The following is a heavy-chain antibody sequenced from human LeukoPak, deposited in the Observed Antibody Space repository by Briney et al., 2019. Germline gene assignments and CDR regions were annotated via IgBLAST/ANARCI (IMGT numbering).Heavy chain of an antibody. Sequence: GASVKVSCKASGYTFTGYYMHWVRQAPGQGLEWKGWINPHSGGTNYAQKFQGRVTMTRDTSISTAYMDLSSLISNDTAVYYCARLYGGNSSGQMDYWGQGTLVTVSS. CDR1: GYTFTGYY. D-gene: IGHD4-23*01. CDR3: ARLYGGNSSGQMDY. V-gene: IGHV1-2*02. CDR2: INPHSGGT. J-gene: IGHJ4*02.